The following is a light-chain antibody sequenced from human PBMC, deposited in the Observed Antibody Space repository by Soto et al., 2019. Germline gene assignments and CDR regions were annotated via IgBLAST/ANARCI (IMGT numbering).Light chain of an antibody. J-gene: IGKJ5*01. Sequence: EIGLKQSASTLSASTGERATLSCRASQSVNQKLGWYQQKPGQAPKLLISVASYRATGIPARFSGSGSGTEYTLTISILQPEDFATYYCQQSYSTAITFGQGTRLEIK. CDR1: QSVNQK. CDR2: VAS. CDR3: QQSYSTAIT. V-gene: IGKV3-15*01.